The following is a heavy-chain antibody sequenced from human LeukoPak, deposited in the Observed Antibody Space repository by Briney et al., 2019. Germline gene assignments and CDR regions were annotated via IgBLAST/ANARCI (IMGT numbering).Heavy chain of an antibody. CDR1: GGSISSSSYY. Sequence: SETLSLTCTVSGGSISSSSYYWGWIRQPPGKGLEWIGSIYYSGSTYYNPSLKSRVTISVDTSKNQFSLKLSSVTAADTAVYYCARRPLDLHTAMVFDYWGQGTLVTVSS. D-gene: IGHD5-18*01. V-gene: IGHV4-39*01. J-gene: IGHJ4*02. CDR2: IYYSGST. CDR3: ARRPLDLHTAMVFDY.